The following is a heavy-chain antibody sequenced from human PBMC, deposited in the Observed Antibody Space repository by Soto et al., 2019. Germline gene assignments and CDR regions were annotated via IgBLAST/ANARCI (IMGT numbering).Heavy chain of an antibody. CDR3: APSFSGAIYEN. CDR1: GISLRTGGVG. D-gene: IGHD3-22*01. CDR2: IYWDDDK. Sequence: SGPTLVNPTQTLTLTCTSSGISLRTGGVGVGWIRQPPGKALEWLALIYWDDDKRYSPSLKNRLIITKNTSKNQVVLTMTNMDPVDPHGYHSAPSFSGAIYENWRQGGPVTLS. J-gene: IGHJ1*01. V-gene: IGHV2-5*02.